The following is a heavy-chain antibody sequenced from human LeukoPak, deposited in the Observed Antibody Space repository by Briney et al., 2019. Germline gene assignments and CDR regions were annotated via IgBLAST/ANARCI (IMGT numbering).Heavy chain of an antibody. CDR3: AKDAQRGFDYSNSLQY. D-gene: IGHD4-11*01. V-gene: IGHV3-33*03. J-gene: IGHJ4*02. CDR2: ILSDGTNE. CDR1: GFTFSHFG. Sequence: GGSLRLSCAASGFTFSHFGMHWVRQAPGKGLEWVAVILSDGTNEYYADSVKGRFSISRDNSKNTVSLQMNSLRTEDTAVYFCAKDAQRGFDYSNSLQYWGQGTLVTISS.